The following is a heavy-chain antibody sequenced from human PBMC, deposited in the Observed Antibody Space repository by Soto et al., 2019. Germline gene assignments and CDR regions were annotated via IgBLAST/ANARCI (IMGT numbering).Heavy chain of an antibody. D-gene: IGHD3-16*01. CDR3: ARLKQDYAVA. CDR1: GYTFTSYD. Sequence: QVQLVQSGAEVKKPGASVKVSCKASGYTFTSYDINWVRLATGQGLEWMGWMNPNSGNTAYAQKFQGRVTMTKNTYISTAYLELRSLSSEDTAVYYCARLKQDYAVAWGQGTLVTVSS. V-gene: IGHV1-8*01. J-gene: IGHJ5*02. CDR2: MNPNSGNT.